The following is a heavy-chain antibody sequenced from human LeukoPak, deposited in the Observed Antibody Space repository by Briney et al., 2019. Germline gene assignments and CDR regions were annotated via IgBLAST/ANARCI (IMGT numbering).Heavy chain of an antibody. D-gene: IGHD1-26*01. CDR1: GFTFTTYE. CDR3: ARGGGEWEGRVYYYYGLDV. J-gene: IGHJ6*02. V-gene: IGHV3-48*03. Sequence: GGSLRLSCATSGFTFTTYEMNWVRLAPGKGLEWVSFISSSGSIIYYADSVKGRFTISRDNPKNSLYLHMNSLRAEDTAVYYCARGGGEWEGRVYYYYGLDVWGQGTTVTVSS. CDR2: ISSSGSII.